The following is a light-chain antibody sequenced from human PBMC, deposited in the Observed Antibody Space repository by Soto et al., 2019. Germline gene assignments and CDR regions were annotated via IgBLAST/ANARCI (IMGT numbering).Light chain of an antibody. Sequence: DIVMTQSPDSLAVSLGERATINCKSSQSVLYSSNNKNYLAWYQQKPGQPPKLLIYWASTRESVVPDRFSGRGSGTEFTLTISSFEAEDVAVYCCQQYYSTPYTFGQGTTLEFK. J-gene: IGKJ2*01. CDR3: QQYYSTPYT. V-gene: IGKV4-1*01. CDR1: QSVLYSSNNKNY. CDR2: WAS.